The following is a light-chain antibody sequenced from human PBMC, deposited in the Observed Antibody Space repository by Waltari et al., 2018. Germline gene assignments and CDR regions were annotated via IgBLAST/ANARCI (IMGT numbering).Light chain of an antibody. V-gene: IGLV1-47*01. CDR1: SSNIGSNY. CDR3: AAWDDSLSGWV. CDR2: RNN. Sequence: QSVLTQPPSASGTPGQRVTISCSGSSSNIGSNYVYWYQQLPGTAPKLLIYRNNQRPAGGPDRFSGSKSGTSASRGISGLRSEDEADYYCAAWDDSLSGWVFGGGTKLTVL. J-gene: IGLJ3*02.